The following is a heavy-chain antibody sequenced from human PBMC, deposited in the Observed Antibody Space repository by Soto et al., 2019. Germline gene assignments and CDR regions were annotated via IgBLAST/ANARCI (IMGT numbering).Heavy chain of an antibody. CDR1: GGSRNYNA. CDR2: IVTVFGTA. V-gene: IGHV1-69*01. Sequence: QVLLVQSGADVKKPGSSVKVSCKASGGSRNYNAFSWVRQAPGQGLECMGGIVTVFGTANHAQKFQGRVTITEDESTSSVYMELSSLTSEDTAVYYCARSGAYSSSQFGLDVW. J-gene: IGHJ6*01. D-gene: IGHD6-13*01. CDR3: ARSGAYSSSQFGLDV.